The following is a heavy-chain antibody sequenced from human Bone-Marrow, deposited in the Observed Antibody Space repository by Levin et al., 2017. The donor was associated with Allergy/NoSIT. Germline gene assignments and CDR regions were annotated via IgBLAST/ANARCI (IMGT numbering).Heavy chain of an antibody. J-gene: IGHJ5*02. CDR1: GYTFTSYD. V-gene: IGHV1-8*01. CDR3: ASGGGYCSGGSCSRRPRWFDP. CDR2: MNPNSGNT. D-gene: IGHD2-15*01. Sequence: GESLKISCKASGYTFTSYDINWVRQATGQGLEWMGWMNPNSGNTGYAQKFQGRVTMTRNTSISTAYMELSSLRSEDTAVYYCASGGGYCSGGSCSRRPRWFDPWGQGTLVTVSS.